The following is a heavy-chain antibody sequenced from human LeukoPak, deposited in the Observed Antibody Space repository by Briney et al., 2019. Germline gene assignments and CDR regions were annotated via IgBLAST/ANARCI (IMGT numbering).Heavy chain of an antibody. D-gene: IGHD5-12*01. CDR3: ARDSHGYSGYDYIGYYYYYMDV. Sequence: SETLSLTCTVSGGSISSYYWSWIRQPPGKGLEWIGSIYYSGSTYYNPSLKSRVTISVDTSKNQFSLKLSSVTAADTAVYYCARDSHGYSGYDYIGYYYYYMDVWGKGTTVTVSS. CDR1: GGSISSYY. V-gene: IGHV4-39*07. J-gene: IGHJ6*03. CDR2: IYYSGST.